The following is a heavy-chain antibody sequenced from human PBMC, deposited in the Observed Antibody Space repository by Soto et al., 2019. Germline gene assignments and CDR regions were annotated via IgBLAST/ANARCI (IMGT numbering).Heavy chain of an antibody. J-gene: IGHJ6*02. CDR2: MSSSATTI. V-gene: IGHV3-48*03. CDR1: GFTISSYE. D-gene: IGHD4-17*01. CDR3: ARDPAGAPPYSYYAMDV. Sequence: GGSLRLSCAASGFTISSYEMDWVRQAPGKGLEWISYMSSSATTILYADSVRGRFTISRDNAKNSLFLQMNSLRAEDTAVYYCARDPAGAPPYSYYAMDVWGQGTTVTVSS.